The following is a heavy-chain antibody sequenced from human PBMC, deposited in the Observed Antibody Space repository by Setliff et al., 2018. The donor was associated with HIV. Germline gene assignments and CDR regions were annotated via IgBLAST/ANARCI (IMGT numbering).Heavy chain of an antibody. Sequence: SETLSLTCTVSGGSISSSSYYWGWIRQPPGKGLEWIGHIYTSGSTNYNPSLKSRVTMSVGTSKNQFSLKLSSVTAADTAVYYCARCYYNFWSGYPLDYMDVWGKGTTVTVYS. J-gene: IGHJ6*03. CDR3: ARCYYNFWSGYPLDYMDV. V-gene: IGHV4-61*05. CDR2: IYTSGST. D-gene: IGHD3-3*01. CDR1: GGSISSSSYY.